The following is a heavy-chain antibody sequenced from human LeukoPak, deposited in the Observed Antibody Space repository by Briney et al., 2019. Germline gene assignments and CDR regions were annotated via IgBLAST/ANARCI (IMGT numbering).Heavy chain of an antibody. CDR3: ARDLSPPFSGGFQPTGS. D-gene: IGHD3-10*01. J-gene: IGHJ4*02. Sequence: GGSLRLSCAASGFTFSSYAMHWVRQAPGKGLEWVAVISYDGSNKYYADSVKGRFTISRDNSKNTLYLQMNSLRTEDTAVYYCARDLSPPFSGGFQPTGSWGQGTLVTVSS. V-gene: IGHV3-30-3*01. CDR1: GFTFSSYA. CDR2: ISYDGSNK.